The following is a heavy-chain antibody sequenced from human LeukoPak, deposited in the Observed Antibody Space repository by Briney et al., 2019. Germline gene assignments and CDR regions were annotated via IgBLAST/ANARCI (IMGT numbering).Heavy chain of an antibody. J-gene: IGHJ4*02. D-gene: IGHD6-19*01. CDR3: ARGGWFGIAVAGPFDY. V-gene: IGHV3-30*04. CDR2: ISYDGSNK. Sequence: QPGRSLRLSCAASGFTFGSYATHWVRQAPGKGLEWVAVISYDGSNKYYADSVKGRFTISRDNSKNTLYLQMNSLRAEDTAVYYCARGGWFGIAVAGPFDYWGQGTLVTVSS. CDR1: GFTFGSYA.